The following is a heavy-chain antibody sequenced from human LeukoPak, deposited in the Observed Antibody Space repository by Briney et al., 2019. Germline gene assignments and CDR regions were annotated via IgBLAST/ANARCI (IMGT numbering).Heavy chain of an antibody. Sequence: GSLRLSCAASGFTFSSYSMNWVRQPPGKGLEWIGYIYYSGSTNYNPSLKSRVTISVDTSKNQFSLKLSSVTAADTAVYYCARGQDILTGYSFFDYWGQGTLVTVSS. CDR3: ARGQDILTGYSFFDY. CDR1: GFTFSSYS. J-gene: IGHJ4*02. D-gene: IGHD3-9*01. V-gene: IGHV4-59*01. CDR2: IYYSGST.